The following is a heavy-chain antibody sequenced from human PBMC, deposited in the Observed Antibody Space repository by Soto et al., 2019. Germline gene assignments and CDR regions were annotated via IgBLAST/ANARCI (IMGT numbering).Heavy chain of an antibody. J-gene: IGHJ4*02. V-gene: IGHV1-2*02. D-gene: IGHD6-6*01. Sequence: QVRLVQSGAEVKSPGTLVKVSCQTSGYTFADYSIHWVRQAPGQGLEYMGNIDPSTGTSDSAQTLQGRISKTTDASTSTDYMELNNLRSADTAVYYCARLSRINFLVNWGQGTLVTVSS. CDR2: IDPSTGTS. CDR1: GYTFADYS. CDR3: ARLSRINFLVN.